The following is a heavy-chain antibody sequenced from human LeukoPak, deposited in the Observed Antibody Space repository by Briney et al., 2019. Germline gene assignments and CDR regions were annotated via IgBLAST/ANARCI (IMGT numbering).Heavy chain of an antibody. V-gene: IGHV1-2*02. CDR3: ARAGTDYTSNYYDSSGYYLPLDY. CDR1: GYTFTGYY. CDR2: INPNSGGT. D-gene: IGHD3-22*01. Sequence: ASVKVSCKASGYTFTGYYMHWVRQAPGQGLEWMGCINPNSGGTNYAQKFQGRVTMTRDTSISTAYMELSRLRSDDTAVYYCARAGTDYTSNYYDSSGYYLPLDYWGQGTLVTVSS. J-gene: IGHJ4*02.